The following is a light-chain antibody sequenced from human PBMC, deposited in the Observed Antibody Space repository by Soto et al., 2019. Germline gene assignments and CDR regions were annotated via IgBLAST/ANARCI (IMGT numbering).Light chain of an antibody. V-gene: IGLV2-14*01. J-gene: IGLJ2*01. CDR2: DVS. CDR3: SSYTSSSTLVV. CDR1: SSDVGGYNY. Sequence: QSALTQPASVSGSPGQSITISCTGTSSDVGGYNYVSWYQQHPDKAPKLMIYDVSNRPSGVSNRFSGSKSGNTASLTISGLQAEDEADYDCSSYTSSSTLVVFGGGTKLTVL.